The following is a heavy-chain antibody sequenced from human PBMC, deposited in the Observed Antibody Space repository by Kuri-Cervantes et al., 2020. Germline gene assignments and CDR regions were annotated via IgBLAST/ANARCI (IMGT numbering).Heavy chain of an antibody. V-gene: IGHV1-8*02. Sequence: ASVKVSCKASGYTFTGYYMHWVRQAPGQGLEWMGWINPNSGNTGYAQKFQGRVTMTRNTSISTAYMELSSLRSEDTAVYYCAILGMGYCSGGSCYRGDFDYWGQGTLVTVSS. D-gene: IGHD2-15*01. J-gene: IGHJ4*02. CDR3: AILGMGYCSGGSCYRGDFDY. CDR1: GYTFTGYY. CDR2: INPNSGNT.